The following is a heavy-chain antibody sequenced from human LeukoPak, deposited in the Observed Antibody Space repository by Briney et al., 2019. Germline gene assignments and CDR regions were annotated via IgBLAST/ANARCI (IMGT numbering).Heavy chain of an antibody. CDR3: ARSPMVGYYYGMNV. D-gene: IGHD3-10*02. CDR1: GGSISSYY. J-gene: IGHJ6*04. V-gene: IGHV4-59*01. Sequence: SETLSLTCTVSGGSISSYYGSWIRQPPGKGLEWVGHIYYSGSTYHNPPRKSRVTISVDTSKKQFSLKLSSVTAADTAVYYCARSPMVGYYYGMNVWGKGTTVTVPS. CDR2: IYYSGST.